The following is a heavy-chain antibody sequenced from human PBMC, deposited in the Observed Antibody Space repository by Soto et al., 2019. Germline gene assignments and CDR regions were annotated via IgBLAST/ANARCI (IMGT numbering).Heavy chain of an antibody. CDR2: ISGRDAYT. D-gene: IGHD1-26*01. Sequence: VQVLESGGGLVQPGGSLRLSCEASGFTINNYGMAWVRQAPGKGLEWVSAISGRDAYTYYADSVQGRFTISRDNSRNTLYLQMNSLTAEDTALYYCAKVERMTPYTHLRWGQGTLVTVSS. CDR1: GFTINNYG. V-gene: IGHV3-23*01. J-gene: IGHJ4*02. CDR3: AKVERMTPYTHLR.